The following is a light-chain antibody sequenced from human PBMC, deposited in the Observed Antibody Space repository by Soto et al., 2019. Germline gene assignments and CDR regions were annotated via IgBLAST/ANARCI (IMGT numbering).Light chain of an antibody. CDR3: QQYISSQLT. J-gene: IGKJ4*01. Sequence: DIQLTQSPSTLSASVGDRVTITCRASQSISSWLAWYQQKPGKAPKLLIYDASSFESGVPSRFSSSGSGTEFTLTINSLQPDDVATYYCQQYISSQLTFGGGTKVEIK. V-gene: IGKV1-5*01. CDR2: DAS. CDR1: QSISSW.